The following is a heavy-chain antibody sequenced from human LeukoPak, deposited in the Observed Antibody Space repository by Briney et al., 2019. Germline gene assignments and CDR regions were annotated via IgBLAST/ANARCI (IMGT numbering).Heavy chain of an antibody. CDR1: GGSFSGYY. CDR3: ARVYSGSDPRGVDY. J-gene: IGHJ4*02. CDR2: INHSGST. V-gene: IGHV4-34*01. D-gene: IGHD1-26*01. Sequence: SETLSLTCAVYGGSFSGYYWNWVRQPPGEGLEWIGEINHSGSTNYNPSLKSRVTISVDTSKNQFSLKLSSVTAADTAVYYCARVYSGSDPRGVDYWGQGTLVTVS.